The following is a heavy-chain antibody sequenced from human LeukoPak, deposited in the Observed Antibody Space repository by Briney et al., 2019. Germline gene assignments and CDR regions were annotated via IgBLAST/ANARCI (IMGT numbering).Heavy chain of an antibody. CDR2: IIPIFGTA. V-gene: IGHV1-69*01. D-gene: IGHD2-2*01. J-gene: IGHJ4*02. CDR3: ARVRFGCSSTSCYGDFDY. Sequence: SVKVSCKASGGTFSSYAISWVRQAPGQGFEWMGGIIPIFGTANYAQKFQGRVTITAGESTSTAYMELSSLRSEDTAVYYCARVRFGCSSTSCYGDFDYWGQGTLVTVSS. CDR1: GGTFSSYA.